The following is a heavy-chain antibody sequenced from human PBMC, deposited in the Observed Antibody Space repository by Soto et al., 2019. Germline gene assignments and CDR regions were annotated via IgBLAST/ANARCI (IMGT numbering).Heavy chain of an antibody. CDR3: ARDAPDDFWSGSPSKIPFDY. D-gene: IGHD3-3*01. Sequence: ASVKVCCKASGYTFTSYGISWVRQAPGQGLEWMGRISAYNGNTTYAQKLQGRVTMTTDTSTSTAYMELRSLRSDDTAVYYCARDAPDDFWSGSPSKIPFDYWGQLTLVTVSS. CDR2: ISAYNGNT. V-gene: IGHV1-18*04. CDR1: GYTFTSYG. J-gene: IGHJ4*02.